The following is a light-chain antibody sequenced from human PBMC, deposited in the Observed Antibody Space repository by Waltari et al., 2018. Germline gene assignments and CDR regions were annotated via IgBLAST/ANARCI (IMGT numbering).Light chain of an antibody. V-gene: IGKV3-20*01. CDR1: QNIGHS. J-gene: IGKJ1*01. CDR2: ASS. Sequence: LVLTQSPGTLSLSPGGRATLSCRASQNIGHSLAWYQQKPGQAPRLLIYASSTRATGRPDRFRGSAYGEDFSLTSTGLEPDDFAVYYCQHHFRLPATFGQGTKV. CDR3: QHHFRLPAT.